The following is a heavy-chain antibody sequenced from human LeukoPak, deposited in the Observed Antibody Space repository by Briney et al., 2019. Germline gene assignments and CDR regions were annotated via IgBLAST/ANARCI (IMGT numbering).Heavy chain of an antibody. J-gene: IGHJ6*02. V-gene: IGHV3-11*05. CDR1: GFTFSDYY. CDR3: ARDKGPITIPDYYYGVDV. D-gene: IGHD3-9*01. CDR2: ISSSSSYT. Sequence: GGSLRLSCAASGFTFSDYYMSWIRQAPGKGLEWVSYISSSSSYTNYADSVKGRFTISRDNAKNSLYLQMNSLRAEDTAVYYCARDKGPITIPDYYYGVDVWGQGTTVTVSS.